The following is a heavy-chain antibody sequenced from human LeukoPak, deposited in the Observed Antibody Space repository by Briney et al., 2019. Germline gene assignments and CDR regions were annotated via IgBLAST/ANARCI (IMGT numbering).Heavy chain of an antibody. Sequence: ASVKVSCKASGYTFTAYYMHWVRQAPGQGLEWMGWINPNSGGTSYTQKFQGRVTMTRDTSISTAYMELSRLRSDDTAVYYCARDFSSVGATGPIDYWGQGTLVTVSS. V-gene: IGHV1-2*02. D-gene: IGHD1-26*01. CDR2: INPNSGGT. J-gene: IGHJ4*02. CDR1: GYTFTAYY. CDR3: ARDFSSVGATGPIDY.